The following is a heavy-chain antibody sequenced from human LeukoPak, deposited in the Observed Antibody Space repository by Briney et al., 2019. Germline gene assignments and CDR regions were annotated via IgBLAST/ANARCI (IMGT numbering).Heavy chain of an antibody. Sequence: ASVKVSCKASGYTFTSYGISWVRQAPGQGLEWMGWISAYNGNTNYAQKLQGRVTMTTDTSTSTAYMELRSLRSDDTDVAYCARWGPMVRGVISWFDPWGQGTLVTVSS. CDR1: GYTFTSYG. V-gene: IGHV1-18*01. CDR3: ARWGPMVRGVISWFDP. D-gene: IGHD3-10*01. J-gene: IGHJ5*02. CDR2: ISAYNGNT.